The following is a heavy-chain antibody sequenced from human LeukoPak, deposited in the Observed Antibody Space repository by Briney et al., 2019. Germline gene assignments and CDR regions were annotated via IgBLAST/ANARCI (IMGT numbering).Heavy chain of an antibody. Sequence: GGSLRLSCAAYGFTFSSFWVHWVRQAPGKGLEWVSAISGNGAATFYADSVKGRFTISRDNSKNTLYLQMNSLRAEDTAVYYCARGGITMIVVVRYYFDYWGQGTLVTVSS. V-gene: IGHV3-23*01. D-gene: IGHD3-22*01. CDR2: ISGNGAAT. J-gene: IGHJ4*02. CDR1: GFTFSSFW. CDR3: ARGGITMIVVVRYYFDY.